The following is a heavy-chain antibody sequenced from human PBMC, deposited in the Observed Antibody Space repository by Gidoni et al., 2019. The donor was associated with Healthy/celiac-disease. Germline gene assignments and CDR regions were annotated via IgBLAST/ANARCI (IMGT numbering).Heavy chain of an antibody. CDR1: GYSISSGHY. CDR2: IYHSGST. D-gene: IGHD6-13*01. J-gene: IGHJ4*02. CDR3: ARIAVAGPASPEYYFDY. Sequence: QVQLQESGPGLVKPSETLSLTCAVSGYSISSGHYWGWIRQPPGKGLEWIGSIYHSGSTYYHPSLKSRVTISVDTSKNQFSLKLSSVTAADTAVYYCARIAVAGPASPEYYFDYWGQGTLVTVSS. V-gene: IGHV4-38-2*01.